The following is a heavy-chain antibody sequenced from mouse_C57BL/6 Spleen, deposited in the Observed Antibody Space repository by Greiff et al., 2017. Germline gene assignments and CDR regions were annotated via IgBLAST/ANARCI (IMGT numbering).Heavy chain of an antibody. Sequence: EVQVVESGAGLVKPGGSLKLSCAASGFTFSSYAMSWVRQTPEKRLEWVAYISSGGDYIYYADTVKGRFTISRDNARNTLYLQMSSLKSEDTAMYYCTRGDYLYYGSSYGYVDVWGTGTTVTVSS. CDR3: TRGDYLYYGSSYGYVDV. CDR1: GFTFSSYA. D-gene: IGHD1-1*01. CDR2: ISSGGDYI. V-gene: IGHV5-9-1*02. J-gene: IGHJ1*03.